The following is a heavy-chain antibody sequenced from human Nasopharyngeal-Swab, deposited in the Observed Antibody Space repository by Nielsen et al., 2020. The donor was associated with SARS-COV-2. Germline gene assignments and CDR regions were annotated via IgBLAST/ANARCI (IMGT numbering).Heavy chain of an antibody. Sequence: WVRQAPGQGLEWMGGIIPIFGTANYAQKFQGRVTMTRDTSTSTVYMELSSLRSEDTAVYYCARDTRLRGYSGYDSRYYYYYGMDVWGQGTTVTVSS. CDR2: IIPIFGTA. J-gene: IGHJ6*02. CDR3: ARDTRLRGYSGYDSRYYYYYGMDV. V-gene: IGHV1-69*05. D-gene: IGHD5-12*01.